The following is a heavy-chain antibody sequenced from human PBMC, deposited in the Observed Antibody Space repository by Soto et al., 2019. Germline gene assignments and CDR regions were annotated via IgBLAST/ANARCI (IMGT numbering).Heavy chain of an antibody. CDR1: GFPFSSYN. D-gene: IGHD6-6*01. CDR3: AREFISARLPFDS. V-gene: IGHV3-21*01. J-gene: IGHJ4*02. Sequence: PGGSLRLSCTTSGFPFSSYNMNWVRQAPGKGLEWVSSITSSSSYIFYEESVKGRITITRDNAKNSLYLEMNSLRAEDTAVYYCAREFISARLPFDSWGQGT. CDR2: ITSSSSYI.